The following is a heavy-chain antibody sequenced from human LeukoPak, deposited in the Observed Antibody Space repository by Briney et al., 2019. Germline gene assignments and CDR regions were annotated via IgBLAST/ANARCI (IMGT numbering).Heavy chain of an antibody. CDR3: ARAPYYYGSGSPFDY. CDR2: ISSSSTTI. J-gene: IGHJ4*02. V-gene: IGHV3-48*01. Sequence: GGSLRLSCAASGFTFSGYSMNWVRQAPGKGLYWVSYISSSSTTIYYADSVRGRFTISRDNAKNSLYLQMNSLRAEDTAVYYCARAPYYYGSGSPFDYWGQGTLVTVSS. D-gene: IGHD3-10*01. CDR1: GFTFSGYS.